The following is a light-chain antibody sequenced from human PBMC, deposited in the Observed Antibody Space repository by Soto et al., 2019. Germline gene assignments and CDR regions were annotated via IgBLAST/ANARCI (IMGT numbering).Light chain of an antibody. CDR2: KAS. V-gene: IGKV1-5*03. J-gene: IGKJ3*01. CDR3: QQYNTYAG. CDR1: QSISSW. Sequence: DIQMTQSPSTLSASVGDRVTITCRASQSISSWLAWYQQKPGKAPKLLIYKASNLKSGVPSRFSGSGSGTEFTLTINSLQAEDFATYYCQQYNTYAGFGPGTKVDIK.